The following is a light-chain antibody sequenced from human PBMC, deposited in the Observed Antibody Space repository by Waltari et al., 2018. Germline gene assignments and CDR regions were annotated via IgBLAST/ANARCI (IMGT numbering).Light chain of an antibody. V-gene: IGKV3-11*01. J-gene: IGKJ2*01. Sequence: EIVLTQSPATPSLSPGDTATLSCRASQSVGSYLAWYQQKPGQPPRLLIYDASNRATGVPARFRGSGSGTEFTLTISSLEAEDFAVYYCQQRSNWTPHTFGQGARLEIK. CDR2: DAS. CDR1: QSVGSY. CDR3: QQRSNWTPHT.